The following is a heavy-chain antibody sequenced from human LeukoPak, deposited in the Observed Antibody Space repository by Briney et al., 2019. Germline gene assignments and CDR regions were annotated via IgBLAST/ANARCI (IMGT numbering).Heavy chain of an antibody. V-gene: IGHV3-33*06. CDR3: AKLYGVAVAADDAFDI. D-gene: IGHD6-19*01. Sequence: GGSLRLSCAASGFTFSSYGMHWVRQAPGKGLEWVAVIWYDGSNKYYADSVKGRFTISRDNSKNTLYLQMNSLRAEDTAVYYCAKLYGVAVAADDAFDIWGQGTMVTVSS. CDR2: IWYDGSNK. CDR1: GFTFSSYG. J-gene: IGHJ3*02.